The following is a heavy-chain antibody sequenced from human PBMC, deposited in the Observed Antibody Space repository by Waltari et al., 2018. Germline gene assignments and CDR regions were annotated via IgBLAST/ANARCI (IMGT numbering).Heavy chain of an antibody. J-gene: IGHJ5*02. CDR1: GYTFTSYD. D-gene: IGHD3-9*01. V-gene: IGHV1-8*01. Sequence: QVQLVQSGAEVKKPGASVKVSCKASGYTFTSYDINWVRQATGQGLEWMGGRNPNSGNTGYAQKFQGRVTMTRNTSISTAYMELSSLRSEDTAVYYCARVADLASLRYFDWRPPFDPWGQGTLVTVSS. CDR2: RNPNSGNT. CDR3: ARVADLASLRYFDWRPPFDP.